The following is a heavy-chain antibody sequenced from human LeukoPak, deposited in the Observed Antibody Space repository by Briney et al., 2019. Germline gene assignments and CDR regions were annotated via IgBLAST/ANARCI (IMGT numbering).Heavy chain of an antibody. V-gene: IGHV3-7*01. Sequence: GGSLRLSCAASGFTFSGYWMSWVRQAPGKGPEWVANIKQDGSEKYYVDSVKGRFTISRDNAKNSLYLQMTSLRAEDTAVYYCARGAYGDYVSTYWGQGTLVTVSS. D-gene: IGHD4-17*01. CDR3: ARGAYGDYVSTY. CDR2: IKQDGSEK. CDR1: GFTFSGYW. J-gene: IGHJ4*02.